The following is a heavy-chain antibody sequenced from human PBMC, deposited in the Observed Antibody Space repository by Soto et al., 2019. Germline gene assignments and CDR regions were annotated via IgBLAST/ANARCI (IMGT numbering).Heavy chain of an antibody. Sequence: QANLQESGPGLVKPSETLSLTCTVSGDSIRDGGYYWAWIRQRPGKGLEWMGYIYFTGKTNYNPSLETRLTMSVDMSRRQLYLRLTSVTAADTAVYFCAKDPSPQPIPAVTPGWFDPWGQGISVTVSS. V-gene: IGHV4-31*03. CDR1: GDSIRDGGYY. CDR3: AKDPSPQPIPAVTPGWFDP. CDR2: IYFTGKT. J-gene: IGHJ5*02. D-gene: IGHD4-4*01.